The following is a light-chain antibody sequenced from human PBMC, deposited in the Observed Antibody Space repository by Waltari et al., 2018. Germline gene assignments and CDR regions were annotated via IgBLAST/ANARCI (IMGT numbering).Light chain of an antibody. CDR3: QVWDNSSDHVV. CDR1: NIGYKG. CDR2: DDY. J-gene: IGLJ3*02. Sequence: SYALAQPPSVSVAPGQTAKITCGGDNIGYKGVHWYQQKPDQAPLLVIYDDYDRPAGIPERFSGSNSGNTATLTISRVEAGDEADYYCQVWDNSSDHVVFGGGTKLTVL. V-gene: IGLV3-21*02.